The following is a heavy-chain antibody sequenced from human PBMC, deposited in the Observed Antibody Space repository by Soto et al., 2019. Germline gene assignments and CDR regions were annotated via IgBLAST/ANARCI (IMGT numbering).Heavy chain of an antibody. V-gene: IGHV3-21*01. CDR3: AREGALKPFSS. CDR2: ISGTSVYI. CDR1: GFTFSNYN. Sequence: VGSLRLSCVASGFTFSNYNMNWVCQAPGKGLEWVSHISGTSVYIHYADSVKGRFTISRDNAKNSVYLQMDSLRVEDTAVYYCAREGALKPFSSWGQGALVTVSS. J-gene: IGHJ5*02.